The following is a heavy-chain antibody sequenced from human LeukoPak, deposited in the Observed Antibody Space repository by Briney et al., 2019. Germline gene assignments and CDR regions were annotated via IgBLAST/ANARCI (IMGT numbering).Heavy chain of an antibody. V-gene: IGHV3-30*02. D-gene: IGHD3-10*01. CDR1: GFTVSSNY. J-gene: IGHJ6*03. CDR2: IRYDGSNK. CDR3: AKVYYGSGSVFSVSYYYYMDV. Sequence: GGSLRLSCAPSGFTVSSNYMTWVRQAPGKGLEWVAFIRYDGSNKYYADSVKGRFTISRDNSKNTLYLQMNSLRAEDTAVYYCAKVYYGSGSVFSVSYYYYMDVWGKGTTVTVSS.